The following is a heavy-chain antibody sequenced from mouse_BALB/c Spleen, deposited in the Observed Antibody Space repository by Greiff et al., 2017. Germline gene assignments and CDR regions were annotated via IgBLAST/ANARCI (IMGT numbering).Heavy chain of an antibody. CDR1: GYTFTSYW. CDR3: TREGTTVAFDY. Sequence: EVQLQQSGTVLARPGASVKMSCKASGYTFTSYWMHWVKQRPGQGLEWIGAIYPGNSDTSYNQKFKGKAKLTAVTSTSTAYMELSSLTNEDSAVYYCTREGTTVAFDYWGQGTTLTVSS. CDR2: IYPGNSDT. D-gene: IGHD1-1*01. J-gene: IGHJ2*01. V-gene: IGHV1-5*01.